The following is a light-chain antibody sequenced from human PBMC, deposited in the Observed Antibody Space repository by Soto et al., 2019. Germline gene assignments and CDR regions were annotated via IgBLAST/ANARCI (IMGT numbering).Light chain of an antibody. CDR3: LQYFIYQDT. CDR1: QGSSSY. J-gene: IGKJ2*01. CDR2: AAA. Sequence: AIRMTPSPPSCSAATGDRVTITCRASQGSSSYLAWYQQKPGKAPNLLIYAAATLQRGDPSRFSVSGSGTHFTLIICRLQSEDFASYYCLQYFIYQDTFGQGNKLEI. V-gene: IGKV1-8*01.